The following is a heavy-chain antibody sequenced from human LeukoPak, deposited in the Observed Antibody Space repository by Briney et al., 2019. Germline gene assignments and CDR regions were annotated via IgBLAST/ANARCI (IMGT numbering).Heavy chain of an antibody. CDR1: GFTVSSNY. CDR3: AKSKPLTYTATTTDY. CDR2: IYSGGST. J-gene: IGHJ4*02. V-gene: IGHV3-53*01. D-gene: IGHD4-17*01. Sequence: GGSLRLSCAASGFTVSSNYMSWVRQAPGKGLEWVSVIYSGGSTYYADSVKGRFAISRDNSKNTLYLQMNSLRAEDTAVYYCAKSKPLTYTATTTDYWGQGTLVTVSS.